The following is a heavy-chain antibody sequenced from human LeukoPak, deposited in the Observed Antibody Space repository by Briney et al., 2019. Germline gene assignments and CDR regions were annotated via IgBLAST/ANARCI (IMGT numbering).Heavy chain of an antibody. D-gene: IGHD5-24*01. Sequence: GGSLRLSCAASGFTFDNYAINWVRQAPGKGLEWVSGITGSGDRTYYADSVKGRFTISRDNSKNTLYLQMNSLRAEDTALYYCAKGRRDGYNSGPRGDIWGQGTMVTVSS. CDR2: ITGSGDRT. J-gene: IGHJ3*02. V-gene: IGHV3-23*01. CDR1: GFTFDNYA. CDR3: AKGRRDGYNSGPRGDI.